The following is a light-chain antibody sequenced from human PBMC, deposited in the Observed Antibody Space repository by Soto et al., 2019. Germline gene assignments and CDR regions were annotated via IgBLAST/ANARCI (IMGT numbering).Light chain of an antibody. V-gene: IGLV1-47*01. CDR1: SSNIGSAY. CDR3: AAWDDSLVV. CDR2: RNN. Sequence: QSVLTQPPSASGTPGQTVTISCSGSSSNIGSAYIYWYQHLPGTAPKLLIYRNNQRPSGGPDRFSASKSGTSASLAISGLRSEDDADYYCAAWDDSLVVFGGVTKLTVL. J-gene: IGLJ2*01.